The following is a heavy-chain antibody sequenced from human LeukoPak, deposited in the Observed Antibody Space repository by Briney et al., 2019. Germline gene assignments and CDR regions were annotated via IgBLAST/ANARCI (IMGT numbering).Heavy chain of an antibody. CDR2: IYYSGST. J-gene: IGHJ4*02. CDR3: ARGQGSVDTAMAAVRFDY. Sequence: SETLSLTCTASGGSISSGGYYWSWIRQHPGKGLEWIGYIYYSGSTYYNPSLKSRVTISVDTSKNQFSLKLSSVTAADTAVYYCARGQGSVDTAMAAVRFDYWGQGTLVTVSS. D-gene: IGHD5-18*01. CDR1: GGSISSGGYY. V-gene: IGHV4-31*03.